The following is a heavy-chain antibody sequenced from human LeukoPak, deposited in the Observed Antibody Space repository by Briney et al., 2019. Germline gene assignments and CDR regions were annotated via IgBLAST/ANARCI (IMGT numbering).Heavy chain of an antibody. Sequence: GGSLRLSCAAPGFTFSSYGMHWVRQAPGKGLEWVAVISYDGSNKYYADSVKGRFTISRDNSKNTLYLQMNSLRAEDTAVYYCVKGDSSGYYYMGRWDAFDIWGQGTMVTVSS. CDR3: VKGDSSGYYYMGRWDAFDI. CDR1: GFTFSSYG. CDR2: ISYDGSNK. J-gene: IGHJ3*02. V-gene: IGHV3-30*03. D-gene: IGHD3-22*01.